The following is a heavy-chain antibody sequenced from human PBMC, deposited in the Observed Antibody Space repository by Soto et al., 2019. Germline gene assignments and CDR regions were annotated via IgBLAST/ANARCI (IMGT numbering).Heavy chain of an antibody. J-gene: IGHJ5*02. CDR1: GGSISSGGYY. D-gene: IGHD2-2*01. CDR3: ARNIVVVPAAPGYFFDP. Sequence: SETLSLTCTVSGGSISSGGYYWSWIRQHPGKGLEWIGYIYYSGSTYYNPSLKSRVTISVDTSKNQFSLKLSSVTAADTAVYYCARNIVVVPAAPGYFFDPWGQGTLVTVSS. CDR2: IYYSGST. V-gene: IGHV4-31*03.